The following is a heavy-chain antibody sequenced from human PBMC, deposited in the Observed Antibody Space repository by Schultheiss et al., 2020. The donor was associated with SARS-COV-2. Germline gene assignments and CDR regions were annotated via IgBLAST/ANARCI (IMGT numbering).Heavy chain of an antibody. D-gene: IGHD3-22*01. CDR2: FGGPGAGA. CDR3: ARGHSSGYYNYFDY. J-gene: IGHJ4*02. V-gene: IGHV3-23*01. CDR1: GFDLRVYA. Sequence: GGSLRLSCAASGFDLRVYAMTWVRQAPGKGLEWVSSFGGPGAGAHYADSVKGRFTVSKDNSKNALLLQMNSLRAEDTAVYYCARGHSSGYYNYFDYWGQGTLVTVSS.